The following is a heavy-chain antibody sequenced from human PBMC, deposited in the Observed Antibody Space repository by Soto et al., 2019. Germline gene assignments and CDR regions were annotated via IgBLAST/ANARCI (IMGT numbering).Heavy chain of an antibody. CDR2: IYYSGST. Sequence: PSETLSLTCTVSGGSISSYYWSWIRQPPGKGLEWIGYIYYSGSTNYNPSLKSRVTISVDTSKNQFSLKLNSMTAADTAVYYCASAVSCGGDCYSFYYYSYGIDVWGQGTTVTVSS. J-gene: IGHJ6*02. V-gene: IGHV4-59*08. CDR3: ASAVSCGGDCYSFYYYSYGIDV. D-gene: IGHD2-21*02. CDR1: GGSISSYY.